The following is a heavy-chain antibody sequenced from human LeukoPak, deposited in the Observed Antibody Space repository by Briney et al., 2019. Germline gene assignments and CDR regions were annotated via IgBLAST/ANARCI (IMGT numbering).Heavy chain of an antibody. CDR1: GYTFTGYY. Sequence: VASVTVSCTASGYTFTGYYMHWVRQAPGQGLEWMGWFDPNSGGTNYAQKFQGWVTMTRDTSISTAYMELSRLRSDDTAVYYCARVGSYYYFDYWGQGTLVTVSS. CDR3: ARVGSYYYFDY. D-gene: IGHD3-22*01. J-gene: IGHJ4*02. V-gene: IGHV1-2*04. CDR2: FDPNSGGT.